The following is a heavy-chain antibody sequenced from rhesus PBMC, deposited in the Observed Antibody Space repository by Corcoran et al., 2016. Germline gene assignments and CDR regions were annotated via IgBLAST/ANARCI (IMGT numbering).Heavy chain of an antibody. D-gene: IGHD6-43*01. CDR3: ARVKGQQPYYYGLDS. CDR1: GGPISGYYY. J-gene: IGHJ6*01. CDR2: IYGSGGST. Sequence: QVKLQQWGEGLVKPSETLSLTCSVYGGPISGYYYWSWIRQAPGKGLELIGRIYGSGGSTDYNPSLKSRVTISTDTSKNQFSLKLSSVTAADTAVYYCARVKGQQPYYYGLDSWGQGVVVTVSS. V-gene: IGHV4-73*01.